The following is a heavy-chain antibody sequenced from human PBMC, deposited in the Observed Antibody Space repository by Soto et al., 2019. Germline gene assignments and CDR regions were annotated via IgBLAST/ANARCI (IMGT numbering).Heavy chain of an antibody. D-gene: IGHD6-6*01. V-gene: IGHV3-53*01. CDR1: VLPFSSNY. CDR3: ARDPSRSSSLGWFDP. CDR2: IYSGESK. Sequence: PGGSLSLSFSASVLPFSSNYMSWVRQAPGKGLEWVSVIYSGESKLYADSVKGRFTISRDNFKNTLYLQMNSLRAEDTAVYYCARDPSRSSSLGWFDPWGQGVMVNVSS. J-gene: IGHJ5*02.